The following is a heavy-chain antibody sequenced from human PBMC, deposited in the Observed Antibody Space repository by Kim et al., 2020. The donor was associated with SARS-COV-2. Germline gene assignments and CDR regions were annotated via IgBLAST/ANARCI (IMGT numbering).Heavy chain of an antibody. V-gene: IGHV3-21*01. CDR1: GFTFSSYS. J-gene: IGHJ2*01. CDR2: ISSSSSYI. CDR3: ARDDEVYSSGWYNYWYFDL. D-gene: IGHD6-19*01. Sequence: GGSLRLSCAASGFTFSSYSMNWVRQAPGKGLEWVSSISSSSSYIYYADSVKGRFTISRDNAKNSLYLQMNSLRAEDTAVYYCARDDEVYSSGWYNYWYFDLWGRGTLVTVSS.